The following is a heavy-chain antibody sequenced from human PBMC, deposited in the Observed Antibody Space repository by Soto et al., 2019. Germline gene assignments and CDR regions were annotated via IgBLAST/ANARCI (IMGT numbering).Heavy chain of an antibody. CDR1: GYNFIKYG. CDR3: TREAIVVIPAAQPSHFDS. CDR2: ISPYSGYT. Sequence: QVQLVQSGADVKKPGASVKVSCKGLGYNFIKYGINWVRQAPGQGLEWMGWISPYSGYTHSAQKFPGRLTLTTDTAATTAYMELRSMRSAATALYYCTREAIVVIPAAQPSHFDSWGQGTLVTVSS. D-gene: IGHD2-2*01. J-gene: IGHJ4*02. V-gene: IGHV1-18*01.